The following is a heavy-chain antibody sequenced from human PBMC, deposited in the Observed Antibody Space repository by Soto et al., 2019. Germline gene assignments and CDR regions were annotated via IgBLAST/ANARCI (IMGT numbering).Heavy chain of an antibody. CDR3: ARPLGSYYDSSGYYDAFDI. CDR2: ISSSSSTI. D-gene: IGHD3-22*01. Sequence: RGSLRLSCADSGFTFSSYSMNWVRQAPGKGLEWVSYISSSSSTIYYADSVKGRFTISRDNAKNSLYLQMNSLRDEDTAVYYCARPLGSYYDSSGYYDAFDIWGQGTMVTVSS. CDR1: GFTFSSYS. J-gene: IGHJ3*02. V-gene: IGHV3-48*02.